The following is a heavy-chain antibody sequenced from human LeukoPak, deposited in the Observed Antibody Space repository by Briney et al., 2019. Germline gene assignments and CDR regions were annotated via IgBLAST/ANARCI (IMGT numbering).Heavy chain of an antibody. V-gene: IGHV1-18*01. Sequence: ASVKVSCKASGYTFTSYGISWVRQAPEQGLEWMGWISAYNGNTNYAQKLQGRVTMTTDTSTSTAYMELRSLRSDDTAVYYCARDRKRLGELSPSDYWGQGTLVTVSS. CDR1: GYTFTSYG. J-gene: IGHJ4*02. D-gene: IGHD3-16*02. CDR2: ISAYNGNT. CDR3: ARDRKRLGELSPSDY.